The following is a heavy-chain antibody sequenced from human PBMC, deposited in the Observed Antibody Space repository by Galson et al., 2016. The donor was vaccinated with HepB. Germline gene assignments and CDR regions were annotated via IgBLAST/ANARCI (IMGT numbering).Heavy chain of an antibody. D-gene: IGHD6-19*01. CDR3: ARGAEWLALWYFDY. CDR2: ISSSSTYI. CDR1: GFNFSNYG. J-gene: IGHJ4*02. Sequence: SLRLSCAASGFNFSNYGMHWVRQAPGKGLEWVSSISSSSTYIYYADSVKGRFTISRDNAKNSLYLQMNSLRADDTAVYYCARGAEWLALWYFDYWGQGTQVTVSS. V-gene: IGHV3-21*01.